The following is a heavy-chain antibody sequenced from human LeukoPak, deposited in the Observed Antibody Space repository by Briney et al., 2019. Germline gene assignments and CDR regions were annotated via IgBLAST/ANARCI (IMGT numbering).Heavy chain of an antibody. CDR3: AKGAYDYSEIAYFDY. Sequence: GGSLRLSWFASGFSLNNYAMNWVRQAPGKGLEWVSLIIGSSGTTFYADSVKGRFTISRDKSKSTLYLQMNSLRAEDTAVYYCAKGAYDYSEIAYFDYWGQGSLVTVSS. J-gene: IGHJ4*02. V-gene: IGHV3-23*01. CDR1: GFSLNNYA. D-gene: IGHD5-12*01. CDR2: IIGSSGTT.